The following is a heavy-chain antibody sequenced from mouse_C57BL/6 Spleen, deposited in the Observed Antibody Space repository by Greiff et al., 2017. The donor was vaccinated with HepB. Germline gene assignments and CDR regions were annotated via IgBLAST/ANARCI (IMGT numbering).Heavy chain of an antibody. CDR1: GYTFTGYW. Sequence: QVQLQQSGAELMKPGASVKLSCKATGYTFTGYWIEWVKQRPGHGLEWIGEILPGSGSTNYNEKFKGKATFTADTSSNTAYMRLSSLTTEDSAIYYCARRGTRRITGDAMDYWGQGTSVTVSS. CDR2: ILPGSGST. V-gene: IGHV1-9*01. D-gene: IGHD2-4*01. CDR3: ARRGTRRITGDAMDY. J-gene: IGHJ4*01.